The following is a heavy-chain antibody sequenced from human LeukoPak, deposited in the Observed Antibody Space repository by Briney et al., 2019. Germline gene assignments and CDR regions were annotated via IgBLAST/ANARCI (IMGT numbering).Heavy chain of an antibody. D-gene: IGHD3-16*01. Sequence: GGSLRLSCAASGFTFSSYAMSWVRQAQGKGLEWVSAISGSGGSTYYADSVKGRFTISRDKSKNTLYLQMNSLRAEDTAVYYCAKDFMITFGGVTPWWGQGTLVTVSS. CDR1: GFTFSSYA. V-gene: IGHV3-23*01. CDR2: ISGSGGST. CDR3: AKDFMITFGGVTPW. J-gene: IGHJ4*02.